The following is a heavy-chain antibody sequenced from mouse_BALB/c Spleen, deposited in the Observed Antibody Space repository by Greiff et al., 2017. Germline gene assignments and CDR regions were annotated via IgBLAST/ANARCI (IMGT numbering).Heavy chain of an antibody. V-gene: IGHV1-54*01. Sequence: LVESGAELVRPGTSVKVSCKASGYAFTNYLIEWVKQRPGQGLEWIGVINPGSGGTNYNEKFKGKATLTADKSSSTAYMQLSSLTSDDSAVYFCAKGGDYDEGFAYWGQGTLVTVSA. D-gene: IGHD2-4*01. CDR1: GYAFTNYL. CDR3: AKGGDYDEGFAY. J-gene: IGHJ3*01. CDR2: INPGSGGT.